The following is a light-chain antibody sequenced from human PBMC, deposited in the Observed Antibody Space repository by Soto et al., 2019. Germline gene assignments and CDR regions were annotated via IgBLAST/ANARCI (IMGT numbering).Light chain of an antibody. J-gene: IGKJ1*01. CDR3: QQYGSSGT. V-gene: IGKV3-20*01. CDR2: DAS. Sequence: VVMTQPPATLSVSPGERATLSCRASQSVAGDLAWYHHKPGQAPRLLFYDASNRATGIPDRFSGSGSGTDFTLTISRMEPEDFAVYYCQQYGSSGTFGQGTKVDIK. CDR1: QSVAGD.